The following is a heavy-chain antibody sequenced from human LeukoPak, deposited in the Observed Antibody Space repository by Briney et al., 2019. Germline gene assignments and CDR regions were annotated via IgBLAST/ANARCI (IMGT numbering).Heavy chain of an antibody. J-gene: IGHJ5*02. CDR3: ARGTPHYYGSGSYYIRRFDP. Sequence: PSETLSLTCTVSGGSISSSSYYWGWIRQPPGKGLEWIGSIYYSGSTYYNPSLKSRVTISVDTSKNQFSLKLSSVSAADTAVYYCARGTPHYYGSGSYYIRRFDPWGQGTLVTVSS. CDR1: GGSISSSSYY. V-gene: IGHV4-39*01. D-gene: IGHD3-10*01. CDR2: IYYSGST.